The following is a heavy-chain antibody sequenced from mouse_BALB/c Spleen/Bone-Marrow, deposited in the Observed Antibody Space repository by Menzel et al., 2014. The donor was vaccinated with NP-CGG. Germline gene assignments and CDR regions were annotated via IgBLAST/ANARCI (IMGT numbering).Heavy chain of an antibody. Sequence: DVHLVESGGGLVKPGGSLKLSCAASGFTFSDYYMYWVRQTPEKRLEWVATISDGGSYTYYPDSVKGRFTISRDNAKNNLYLQMSGLKSEDTAMYYCAREMAMDYWGQGTSVTVSS. J-gene: IGHJ4*01. V-gene: IGHV5-4*02. CDR1: GFTFSDYY. CDR3: AREMAMDY. CDR2: ISDGGSYT.